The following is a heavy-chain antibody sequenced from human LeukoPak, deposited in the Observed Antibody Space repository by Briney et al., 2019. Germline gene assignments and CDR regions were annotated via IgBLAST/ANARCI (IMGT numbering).Heavy chain of an antibody. V-gene: IGHV4-59*01. D-gene: IGHD1-7*01. CDR1: GGSISSYY. J-gene: IGHJ4*02. CDR2: IYYSGST. Sequence: PSETLSLTCTVSGGSISSYYWSWIRQPPGKGLEWIGYIYYSGSTNYNPSLKSRVTISVDTSKNQFSLKLSSVTAADTAVYYCARVSFENYPFDYWGQGTLVTVSS. CDR3: ARVSFENYPFDY.